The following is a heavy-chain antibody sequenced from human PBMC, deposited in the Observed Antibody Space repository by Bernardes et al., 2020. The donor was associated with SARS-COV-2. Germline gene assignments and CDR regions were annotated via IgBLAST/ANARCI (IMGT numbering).Heavy chain of an antibody. Sequence: ETLSLTCTVSGGSISTSSSWWAWIRQPPGKGLEWIGSVYSSGTTYYNPSLKNRVAIFVDTSKNQFSLSLSSVTATDTAVFYCARRGGAGRSFDYWGQGAQVTVSS. J-gene: IGHJ4*02. CDR2: VYSSGTT. CDR3: ARRGGAGRSFDY. CDR1: GGSISTSSSW. D-gene: IGHD3-10*01. V-gene: IGHV4-39*01.